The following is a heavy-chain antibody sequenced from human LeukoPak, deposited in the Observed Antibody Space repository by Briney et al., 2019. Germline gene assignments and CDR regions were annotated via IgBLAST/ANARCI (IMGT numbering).Heavy chain of an antibody. J-gene: IGHJ6*03. CDR3: ASSFNSYGYTPSYYYYYMDV. Sequence: SVKVSCKASGGTFISYAISWVRQAPGQGGEWMGGIIPIFGTANYAQKFQGRVTITADESTSTAYMELSSLRSEDTAVYYCASSFNSYGYTPSYYYYYMDVWGKGTTVTVSS. V-gene: IGHV1-69*01. D-gene: IGHD5-18*01. CDR1: GGTFISYA. CDR2: IIPIFGTA.